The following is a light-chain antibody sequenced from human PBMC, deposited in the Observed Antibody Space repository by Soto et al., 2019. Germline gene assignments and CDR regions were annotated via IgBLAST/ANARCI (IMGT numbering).Light chain of an antibody. CDR1: QSVDTY. J-gene: IGKJ4*01. CDR3: QQRFSWPLS. Sequence: EIVLTQSPATLSLSPGEGATLSCRASQSVDTYLAWYQQKPGQAPRLLIYDASNRATGIPPRFSGSGFGTDFTLTISSLEPEDFAVYYCQQRFSWPLSFGGGTKVEI. CDR2: DAS. V-gene: IGKV3-11*01.